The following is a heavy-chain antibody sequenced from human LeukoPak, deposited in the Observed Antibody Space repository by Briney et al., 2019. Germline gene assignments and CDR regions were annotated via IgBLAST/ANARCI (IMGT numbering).Heavy chain of an antibody. Sequence: GGSLRLSCAASGFTFSSYATSWVRQAPGKGLEWVSGISGSGDSTYYADFVKGRFTISRDNSKNTLYLQMNSLRVEDTAVYYCTKARVRRGYTYGYDYGMDVWGQGTTVTVSS. J-gene: IGHJ6*02. CDR3: TKARVRRGYTYGYDYGMDV. V-gene: IGHV3-23*01. CDR1: GFTFSSYA. CDR2: ISGSGDST. D-gene: IGHD5-18*01.